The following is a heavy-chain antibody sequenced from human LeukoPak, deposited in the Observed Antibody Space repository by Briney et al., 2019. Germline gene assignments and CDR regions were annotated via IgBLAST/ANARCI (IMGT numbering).Heavy chain of an antibody. CDR2: ISYDGSNK. Sequence: GGSLRLSCAASGFTFSSYGMHWVRQAPGKGLEWVAVISYDGSNKYYADSVKGRFTISRDNSKNTLYLQMNSLRAEDTAVYYCARDHLYYYDSSGYQPLGYWGQGTLVTVSS. V-gene: IGHV3-30*03. J-gene: IGHJ4*02. CDR1: GFTFSSYG. D-gene: IGHD3-22*01. CDR3: ARDHLYYYDSSGYQPLGY.